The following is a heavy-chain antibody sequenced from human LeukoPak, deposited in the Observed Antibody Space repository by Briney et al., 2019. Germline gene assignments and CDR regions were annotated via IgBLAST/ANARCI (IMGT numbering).Heavy chain of an antibody. CDR3: AKDRDYAPQGGAFDI. Sequence: GGSLRLSCAASGFTFSSYAMSWVRQAPGKGLEWVSAISGSGGSTYYADSVKGRFTISKDNSKNTLYLQMNSLRAEDTAVYYCAKDRDYAPQGGAFDIWGQGTMVTVSS. CDR1: GFTFSSYA. CDR2: ISGSGGST. V-gene: IGHV3-23*01. D-gene: IGHD4-17*01. J-gene: IGHJ3*02.